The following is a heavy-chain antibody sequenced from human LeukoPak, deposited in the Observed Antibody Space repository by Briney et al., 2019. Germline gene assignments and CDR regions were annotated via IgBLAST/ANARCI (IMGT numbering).Heavy chain of an antibody. CDR2: IYYSGST. D-gene: IGHD5-12*01. V-gene: IGHV4-59*12. CDR3: ARNARGYSGFDY. CDR1: GGSISSYY. J-gene: IGHJ4*02. Sequence: KPSETLSLTCTVSGGSISSYYWTWIRQPPGKALEWIGYIYYSGSTYYNPSLKSRVTISLDSSKNQFSLQLNSVTPEDTAVYYCARNARGYSGFDYWGQGTLVTVSS.